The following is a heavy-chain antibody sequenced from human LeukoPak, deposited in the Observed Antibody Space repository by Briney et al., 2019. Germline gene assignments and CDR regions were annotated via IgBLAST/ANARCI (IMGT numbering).Heavy chain of an antibody. CDR1: GFTFSSYG. J-gene: IGHJ4*02. CDR3: ARDSCGDCYLCDY. CDR2: ISYDGSKK. V-gene: IGHV3-30-3*01. D-gene: IGHD2-21*02. Sequence: PGGSLRLSCAASGFTFSSYGIHWVRQAPGKGLEWVAVISYDGSKKYYADSVKGRFTISRDNYMNTLYLQMNSLRPEDTAVYYCARDSCGDCYLCDYWGQGTLVTVSS.